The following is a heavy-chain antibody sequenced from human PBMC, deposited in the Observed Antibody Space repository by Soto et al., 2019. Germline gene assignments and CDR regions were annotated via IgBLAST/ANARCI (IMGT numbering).Heavy chain of an antibody. Sequence: RASVKVSGKASGYTFNTYGVSWVRQAPGQGLEWMGRISAYNGDTNYAQKLQGRLTMTTDTSTRTAYMELRSLRSDDTAVYYCASHPVSGSLHFDSRGQGTLVTVSS. CDR2: ISAYNGDT. V-gene: IGHV1-18*04. CDR1: GYTFNTYG. D-gene: IGHD1-26*01. J-gene: IGHJ4*02. CDR3: ASHPVSGSLHFDS.